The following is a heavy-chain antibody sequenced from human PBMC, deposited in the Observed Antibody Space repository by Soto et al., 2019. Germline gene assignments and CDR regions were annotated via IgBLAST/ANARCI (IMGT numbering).Heavy chain of an antibody. J-gene: IGHJ5*02. CDR2: IYTSGST. D-gene: IGHD3-22*01. CDR3: AREFGCGYDSRGYYWTCFAP. V-gene: IGHV4-4*07. CDR1: GGSISSYY. Sequence: SETLCLTCTVSGGSISSYYWSWIRQPAGKGLEWIGRIYTSGSTNYNPSLKSRVTMSVDTSKNQLSLKLSSVTAADTAVYYCAREFGCGYDSRGYYWTCFAPWGQGTRVTV.